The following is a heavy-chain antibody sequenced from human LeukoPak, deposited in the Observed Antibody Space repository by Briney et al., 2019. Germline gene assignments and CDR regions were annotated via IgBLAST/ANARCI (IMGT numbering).Heavy chain of an antibody. CDR1: GGSISTYY. J-gene: IGHJ4*02. D-gene: IGHD1-7*01. V-gene: IGHV4-59*01. Sequence: PSETLSLTCTVSGGSISTYYWNWIRQPPGKGLEWIGYIYYSGSTNYNPSLESRVTISVDTSKNQFSLKLSSVTAADTAVYYCASLTGTRKAFDYWGQGTLVTVSS. CDR3: ASLTGTRKAFDY. CDR2: IYYSGST.